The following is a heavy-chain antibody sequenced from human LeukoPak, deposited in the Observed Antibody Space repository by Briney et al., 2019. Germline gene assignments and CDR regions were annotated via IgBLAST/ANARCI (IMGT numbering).Heavy chain of an antibody. CDR3: ARSVIRGGLIDY. CDR2: TGASGITT. D-gene: IGHD2-21*01. V-gene: IGHV3-23*01. J-gene: IGHJ4*02. CDR1: GFPFSSYA. Sequence: GGSLRLSCAASGFPFSSYAMSWVRQAPGKGLEWVSGTGASGITTHYAGSVKGRFTLSRNNSKNTLYLQMSSLRADDTAVYYCARSVIRGGLIDYWGQGTLVTVSS.